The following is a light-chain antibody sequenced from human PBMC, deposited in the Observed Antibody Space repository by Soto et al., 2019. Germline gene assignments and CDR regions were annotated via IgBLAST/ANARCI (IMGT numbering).Light chain of an antibody. Sequence: EIVLTQSPATLSLSPGEIATLSCRASQSVSTYLAWFQQRPGQAPRLLIYGASNRATDIPARFSGSGSGTDFTLTISSLEPEDFAVYYCQQRNNWPPITFGQGTRLEIK. CDR2: GAS. CDR3: QQRNNWPPIT. CDR1: QSVSTY. V-gene: IGKV3-11*01. J-gene: IGKJ5*01.